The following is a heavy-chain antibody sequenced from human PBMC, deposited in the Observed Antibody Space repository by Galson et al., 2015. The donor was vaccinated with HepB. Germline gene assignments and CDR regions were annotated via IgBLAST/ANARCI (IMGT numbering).Heavy chain of an antibody. J-gene: IGHJ6*02. CDR2: INSDGSST. Sequence: SLRLSCAASGFTFSSYWMHWVRQAPGKGLVWVSRINSDGSSTSYADSVKGRFTISRDNAKNTLYLQMNSLRAEDTAVYYCARDPTCSSTSCDDYYYYGMDVWGQGTTVTVSS. CDR3: ARDPTCSSTSCDDYYYYGMDV. CDR1: GFTFSSYW. V-gene: IGHV3-74*01. D-gene: IGHD2-2*01.